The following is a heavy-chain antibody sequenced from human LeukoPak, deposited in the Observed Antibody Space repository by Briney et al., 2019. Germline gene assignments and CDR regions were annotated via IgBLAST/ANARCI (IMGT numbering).Heavy chain of an antibody. Sequence: GGSLRLSCEASGFTFSNYWMSWVRQAPGKGLERLANIKEDGSVKYYVDSVKGRFTISRDNAKNLLFLQMNSLRAEDTAVYSCARGRRDSEYVGGLGYWGQGILVTVSS. CDR2: IKEDGSVK. J-gene: IGHJ4*02. D-gene: IGHD3-16*01. CDR1: GFTFSNYW. V-gene: IGHV3-7*03. CDR3: ARGRRDSEYVGGLGY.